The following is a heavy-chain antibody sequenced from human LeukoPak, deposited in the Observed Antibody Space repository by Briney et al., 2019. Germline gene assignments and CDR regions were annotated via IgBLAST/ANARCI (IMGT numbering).Heavy chain of an antibody. V-gene: IGHV1-69*13. J-gene: IGHJ3*02. Sequence: SVKVSCKASGGTFSSYAISWVRQAPGQGLEWMGGIIPIFGTANYAQKFQGRVTITADESTSTAYMELSSLRSEDTAVYYCARLRSGSYLRPDAFDIWGQGTVVTVSS. CDR1: GGTFSSYA. CDR3: ARLRSGSYLRPDAFDI. CDR2: IIPIFGTA. D-gene: IGHD1-26*01.